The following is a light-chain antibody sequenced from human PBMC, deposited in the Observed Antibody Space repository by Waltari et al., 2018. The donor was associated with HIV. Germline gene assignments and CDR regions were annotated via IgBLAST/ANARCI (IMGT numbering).Light chain of an antibody. Sequence: QSVLTQPPSASGTPGQRVTLSCSGSSSNIGSHHVYWYQQLPGTAPKLLIYMSDQRPSGVPDRFSESKSGTSASLAISGLRSEDEAEYYCAAWDDSLSATVFGGGTKLTVL. V-gene: IGLV1-47*01. CDR1: SSNIGSHH. CDR3: AAWDDSLSATV. CDR2: MSD. J-gene: IGLJ2*01.